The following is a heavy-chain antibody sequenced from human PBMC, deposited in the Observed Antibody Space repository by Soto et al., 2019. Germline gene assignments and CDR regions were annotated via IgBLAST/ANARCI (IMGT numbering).Heavy chain of an antibody. J-gene: IGHJ6*02. V-gene: IGHV1-18*04. CDR1: GYTFTSYV. CDR2: ISAYNGNT. D-gene: IGHD3-10*01. CDR3: ARDYYGSGSYYSMMRYYYYGMDV. Sequence: ASVKVSCKASGYTFTSYVISWVRQAPGQGLEWMGWISAYNGNTNYAQKLQGRVTMTTDTSTSTAYMELRSLRSDDTAVYYCARDYYGSGSYYSMMRYYYYGMDVWG.